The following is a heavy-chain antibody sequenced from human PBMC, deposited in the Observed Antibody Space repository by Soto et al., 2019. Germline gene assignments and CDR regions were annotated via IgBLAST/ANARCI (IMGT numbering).Heavy chain of an antibody. V-gene: IGHV3-9*01. CDR3: AKDMDRYDFWTGSSFDS. CDR2: ISWNGNDI. J-gene: IGHJ4*02. D-gene: IGHD3-3*01. Sequence: SGGDMVQPGRSLRLSCVASGFTFDDYAMWWVRQAPGKGLEWVSGISWNGNDIAYADSVKGRFTISRDDAKNSLYLQMKSLRAEDTALYFCAKDMDRYDFWTGSSFDSWGQGTLVTVSS. CDR1: GFTFDDYA.